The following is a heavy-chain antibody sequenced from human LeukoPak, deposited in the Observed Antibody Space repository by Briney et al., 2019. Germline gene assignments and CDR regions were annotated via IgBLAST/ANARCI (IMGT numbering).Heavy chain of an antibody. Sequence: GESLQISCKGSGYSFTSYWIGWVRQMPGKGLEWMGIIYPGDSDTRYSPSFQGQVTISADKSISTAYLQWSSLKASDTAMYYCARLPVPAATSNWFDPWGQGTLVTGSS. CDR3: ARLPVPAATSNWFDP. D-gene: IGHD2-2*01. CDR2: IYPGDSDT. CDR1: GYSFTSYW. J-gene: IGHJ5*02. V-gene: IGHV5-51*01.